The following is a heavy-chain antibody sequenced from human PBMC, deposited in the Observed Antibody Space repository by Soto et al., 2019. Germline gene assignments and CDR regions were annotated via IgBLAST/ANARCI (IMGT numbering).Heavy chain of an antibody. Sequence: QVQLVESGGGVVQPGRSLRLSCAASGFTFSSYGMHWVRQAPGKGLEWVAVIWYDGSNKYYADSVKGRFTISRDNSKNTLYLQMNSLRAEDTAVYYCASWGGYCSSTSCQPPTYGMDVWGQGTTVTVSS. CDR3: ASWGGYCSSTSCQPPTYGMDV. J-gene: IGHJ6*02. CDR1: GFTFSSYG. V-gene: IGHV3-33*01. CDR2: IWYDGSNK. D-gene: IGHD2-2*01.